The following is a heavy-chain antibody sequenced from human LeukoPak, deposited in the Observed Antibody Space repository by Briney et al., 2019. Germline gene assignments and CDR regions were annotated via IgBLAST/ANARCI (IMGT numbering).Heavy chain of an antibody. J-gene: IGHJ4*02. CDR3: ARDSAIAAAGGYFDY. Sequence: GGSLTLSCAASGFTFSSYAMHWLRQAPGQGLEWVAVIYYDGSNKYYADSVKGRFTISRDNSKNTLYLQMNSLRAEDTAVYYCARDSAIAAAGGYFDYWGQGTLVTVSS. CDR2: IYYDGSNK. V-gene: IGHV3-30-3*01. CDR1: GFTFSSYA. D-gene: IGHD6-13*01.